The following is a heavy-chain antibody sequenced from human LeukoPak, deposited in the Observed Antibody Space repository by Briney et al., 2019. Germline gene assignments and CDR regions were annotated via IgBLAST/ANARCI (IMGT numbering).Heavy chain of an antibody. Sequence: AGGSLRLSCAASGFTFSSYGMHWVRQAPGKGLEWVAVIWYDGSNKYYADSVKGRFTISRDNSKDTLYLQMNSLRAEDTAVYYCARDFGWGSSGYSAYYYGMDVWGQGTTVTVSS. V-gene: IGHV3-33*08. D-gene: IGHD3-22*01. CDR1: GFTFSSYG. J-gene: IGHJ6*02. CDR2: IWYDGSNK. CDR3: ARDFGWGSSGYSAYYYGMDV.